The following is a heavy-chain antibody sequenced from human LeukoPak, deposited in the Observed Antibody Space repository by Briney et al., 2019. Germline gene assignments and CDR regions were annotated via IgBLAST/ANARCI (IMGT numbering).Heavy chain of an antibody. CDR3: AKDASDYGDYYFDY. D-gene: IGHD4-17*01. V-gene: IGHV3-9*03. Sequence: SLRLSCAASGFTFDDYAMHWVRQAPGKGLEWVSGISWNSGSIGYADSVKGRFTISRDNAKNSLYLQMNSLRAEDMALYYCAKDASDYGDYYFDYWGQGTLVTVSS. CDR1: GFTFDDYA. CDR2: ISWNSGSI. J-gene: IGHJ4*02.